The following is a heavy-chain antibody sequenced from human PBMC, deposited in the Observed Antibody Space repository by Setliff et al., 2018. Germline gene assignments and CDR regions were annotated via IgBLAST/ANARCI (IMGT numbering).Heavy chain of an antibody. V-gene: IGHV4-4*02. CDR3: ARGDIAAPSYKLRFSAFDY. D-gene: IGHD6-13*01. Sequence: SETLSLTCAVSGGSTSSSNWWSWVRQPPGKGLEWIGEIYHSGSTNYNPSHKSRVTISVDKSKNQFSLKLSSATAADTAVYYCARGDIAAPSYKLRFSAFDYWGQGTLVTVSS. CDR1: GGSTSSSNW. CDR2: IYHSGST. J-gene: IGHJ4*02.